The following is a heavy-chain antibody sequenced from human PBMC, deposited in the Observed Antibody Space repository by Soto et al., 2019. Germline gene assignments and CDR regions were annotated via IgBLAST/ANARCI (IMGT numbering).Heavy chain of an antibody. V-gene: IGHV5-51*03. CDR3: GSIAARQSLDYFYY. CDR1: GYSFTSYW. CDR2: SYTGAPDT. J-gene: IGHJ4*02. D-gene: IGHD6-6*01. Sequence: PGESLKISFKGVGYSFTSYWIGCVRQMPGKGLDWIVISYTGAPDTRYSPSFQGQVTISSDKSISTAYLQWSSLKASDTAMYYCGSIAARQSLDYFYYCGEGTLVTVS.